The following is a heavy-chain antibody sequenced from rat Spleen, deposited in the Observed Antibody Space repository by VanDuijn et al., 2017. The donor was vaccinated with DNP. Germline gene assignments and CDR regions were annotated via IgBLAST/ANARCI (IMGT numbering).Heavy chain of an antibody. D-gene: IGHD1-9*01. V-gene: IGHV2-43*01. CDR3: TRSLSYTYYGYFDY. Sequence: QVQLKESGPGLVQPSQTLSLACTVSGFSLTNHHVHWVRQPSGKGLEWIAAMSSGGSSYFNSALNSRLSISRDTSKNQVFLKMNSLQADDTGTYYCTRSLSYTYYGYFDYWGQGVMVTVSS. CDR1: GFSLTNHH. J-gene: IGHJ2*01. CDR2: MSSGGSS.